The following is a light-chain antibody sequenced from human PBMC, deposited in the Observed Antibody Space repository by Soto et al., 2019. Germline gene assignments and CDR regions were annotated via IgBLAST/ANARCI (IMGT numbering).Light chain of an antibody. CDR2: KVS. J-gene: IGKJ5*01. CDR3: QEYTGRRNT. Sequence: EVVXTHKKTPPSVSLGHLAASSCTSRPSPETSDGDAYLNWFNKRKRQYXRXXXYKVSKRDSGVQERLSGSGSGTEFNLNITRLEPEDCAVYFCQEYTGRRNTFGQGTRLEI. V-gene: IGKV2-30*01. CDR1: PSPETSDGDAY.